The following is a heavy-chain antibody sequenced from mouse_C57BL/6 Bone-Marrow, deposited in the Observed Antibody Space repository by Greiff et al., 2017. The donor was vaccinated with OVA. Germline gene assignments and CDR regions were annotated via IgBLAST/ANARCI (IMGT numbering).Heavy chain of an antibody. J-gene: IGHJ2*01. CDR1: GFTFSSYA. CDR2: ISDGGSYT. Sequence: DVMLVESGGGLVKPGGSLKLSCAASGFTFSSYAMSWVRQTPEKRLEWVATISDGGSYTYYPDNVKGRFTISRDNAKNNLYLQMSHLKSEDTAMYYCARENSNYKRVDYWGQGTTLTVSS. V-gene: IGHV5-4*01. CDR3: ARENSNYKRVDY. D-gene: IGHD2-5*01.